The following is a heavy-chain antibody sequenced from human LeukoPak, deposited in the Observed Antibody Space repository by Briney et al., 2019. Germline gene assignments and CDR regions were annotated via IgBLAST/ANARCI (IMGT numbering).Heavy chain of an antibody. Sequence: GGSLRLSCAASGFTFSSYAMSWVRQAPGKGLEWVSTISGSGGSTYYADSVKGRFTISRDNSKDTLYLQLNSLRAEGTAVYFCATTGYSSAWPIQHWGQGTLVTVSS. D-gene: IGHD6-25*01. CDR2: ISGSGGST. CDR3: ATTGYSSAWPIQH. J-gene: IGHJ1*01. CDR1: GFTFSSYA. V-gene: IGHV3-23*01.